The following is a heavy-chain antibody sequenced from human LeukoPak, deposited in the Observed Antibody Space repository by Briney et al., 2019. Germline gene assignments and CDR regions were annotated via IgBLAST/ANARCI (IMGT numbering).Heavy chain of an antibody. V-gene: IGHV4-34*01. CDR2: INHSGST. CDR3: ARGLGDYYGSGSYYFDY. CDR1: GGSFSGYY. D-gene: IGHD3-10*01. J-gene: IGHJ4*02. Sequence: SETLSLTCAVYGGSFSGYYWSWIRQPPGKGLEWIGEINHSGSTNYNPSLKSRVTISVGTSKNQFSLKLSSVTAADTAVYYCARGLGDYYGSGSYYFDYWGQGTLVTVSS.